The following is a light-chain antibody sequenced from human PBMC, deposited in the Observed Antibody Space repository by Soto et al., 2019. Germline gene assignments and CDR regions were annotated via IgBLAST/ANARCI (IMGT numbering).Light chain of an antibody. V-gene: IGLV2-8*01. CDR2: EVS. CDR3: SSYTRSSTRV. CDR1: SSDVGGYNY. J-gene: IGLJ1*01. Sequence: QSVLTQPPSASGSPGQSVTISCTGTSSDVGGYNYVSWYQQHPGKAPKLMIYEVSKRPSGVPDRFSGSKSGNTASLTISGLQAEDEADYYCSSYTRSSTRVFGTGTKVTVL.